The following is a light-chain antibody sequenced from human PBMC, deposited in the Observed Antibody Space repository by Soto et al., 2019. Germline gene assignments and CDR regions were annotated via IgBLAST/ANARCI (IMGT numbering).Light chain of an antibody. CDR1: QSVGSS. J-gene: IGKJ1*01. V-gene: IGKV3-20*01. CDR2: GAS. Sequence: LVLAQSTGTLSLTPGERATLSCSASQSVGSSFSCYQQQPGQAPRLLFYGASNRATAIPDRFIGSGFWTAFTLTTTRLERDDFAVYYCPQYGDSPQTFAPGTKVDIK. CDR3: PQYGDSPQT.